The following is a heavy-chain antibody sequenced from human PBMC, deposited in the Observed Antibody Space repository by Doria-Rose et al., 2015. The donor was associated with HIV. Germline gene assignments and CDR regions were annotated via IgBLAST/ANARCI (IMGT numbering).Heavy chain of an antibody. V-gene: IGHV4-34*01. Sequence: TGAVYVGSFMGYYWNWIRQPPGKGLEWIGEINHSGSPNYSPSLKSRVTMSVDTSRKQFSLKLNSVTAADTAVHYRARAGPEYYVDSWGHGTRVTVS. CDR1: VGSFMGYY. CDR2: INHSGSP. CDR3: ARAGPEYYVDS. J-gene: IGHJ4*01.